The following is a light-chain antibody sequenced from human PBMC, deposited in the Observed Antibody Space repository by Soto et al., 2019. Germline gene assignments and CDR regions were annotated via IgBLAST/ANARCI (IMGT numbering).Light chain of an antibody. CDR1: QSISTY. V-gene: IGKV1-39*01. J-gene: IGKJ2*01. Sequence: DIQLTQSPSSLSASLGDRVTITCRASQSISTYLLWYQQRQGRAPKLLIYAASNLLSGVPSRFSGSGSGTNFTLTISSLQPEDFATYYCQQSYRTPHTFGQGTKLETK. CDR2: AAS. CDR3: QQSYRTPHT.